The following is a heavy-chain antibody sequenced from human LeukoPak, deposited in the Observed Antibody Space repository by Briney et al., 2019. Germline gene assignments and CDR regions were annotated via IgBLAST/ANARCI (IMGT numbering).Heavy chain of an antibody. V-gene: IGHV4-59*01. Sequence: SETLSLTCTVSGGSISSYYWSWIRQPPGKGLEWIGYIYYSGSTNYNPSLKSRVTISVDTSKNQFSLKLSSVTAADTAVYYCARRGRDSPGYYYYYGMDVWGQGTTVTVSS. CDR1: GGSISSYY. CDR2: IYYSGST. J-gene: IGHJ6*02. CDR3: ARRGRDSPGYYYYYGMDV. D-gene: IGHD2-15*01.